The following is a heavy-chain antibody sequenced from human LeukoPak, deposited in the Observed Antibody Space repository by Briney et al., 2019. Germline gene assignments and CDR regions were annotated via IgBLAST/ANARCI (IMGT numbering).Heavy chain of an antibody. CDR3: AGFGGNSF. CDR1: GFSVSNNH. D-gene: IGHD4-23*01. Sequence: GGSLRLSCAASGFSVSNNHVTWVRQASGKGLEWVSVISNSGTTYYADSVKGRLTISRDNSKNTVYLQMNSLRAEDTAVYYCAGFGGNSFWGPGTLVTVSS. V-gene: IGHV3-66*01. J-gene: IGHJ4*02. CDR2: ISNSGTT.